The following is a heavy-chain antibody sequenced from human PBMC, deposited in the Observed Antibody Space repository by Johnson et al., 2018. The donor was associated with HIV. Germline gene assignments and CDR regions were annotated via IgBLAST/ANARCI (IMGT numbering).Heavy chain of an antibody. CDR1: GFTFRSYW. CDR2: IKQDGSEK. Sequence: MLLVESGGGLVQPGGSLRLSCVVSGFTFRSYWMTWVRQAPGKGLEWVANIKQDGSEKYYVDSVKGRFTISRDNAKNSLYLQMNSLRAEDTAVYYCARDQSDIVVVVAASDAFDIWGQGTMVTVSS. CDR3: ARDQSDIVVVVAASDAFDI. J-gene: IGHJ3*02. V-gene: IGHV3-7*01. D-gene: IGHD2-15*01.